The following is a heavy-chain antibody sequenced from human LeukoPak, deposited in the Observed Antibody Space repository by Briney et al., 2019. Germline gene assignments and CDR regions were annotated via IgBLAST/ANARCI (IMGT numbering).Heavy chain of an antibody. CDR2: ISWNSGSI. J-gene: IGHJ4*02. CDR3: AKVRGYSYGPFDY. CDR1: EFTFDDYA. Sequence: GGSLRLSCVASEFTFDDYAMHWVRQAPGKGLEWVSGISWNSGSIDYADSVKGRFTVSRDNAKNSLYLQMNSLRAEDTALYYCAKVRGYSYGPFDYWGQGTLVTVSS. V-gene: IGHV3-9*01. D-gene: IGHD5-18*01.